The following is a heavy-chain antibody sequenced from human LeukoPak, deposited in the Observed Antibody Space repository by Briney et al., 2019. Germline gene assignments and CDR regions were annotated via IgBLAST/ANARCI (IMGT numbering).Heavy chain of an antibody. CDR1: GFTFSTSA. Sequence: PGGSLRLSCATSGFTFSTSAMSWVRQAPGKGLAWVSTISGSGGGTYYADSVKGRFTISRDNSKNTLYLQMNSLRAEDTAVFYCAKLFYSSGMYHFDYWGQGTLVTVPS. D-gene: IGHD3-10*01. CDR2: ISGSGGGT. CDR3: AKLFYSSGMYHFDY. J-gene: IGHJ4*02. V-gene: IGHV3-23*01.